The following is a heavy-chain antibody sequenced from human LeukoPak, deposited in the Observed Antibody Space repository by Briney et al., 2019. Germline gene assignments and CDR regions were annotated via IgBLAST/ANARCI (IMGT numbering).Heavy chain of an antibody. CDR1: GFTFSSYA. D-gene: IGHD5-18*01. CDR2: ISSSSSYI. J-gene: IGHJ4*02. Sequence: GGSLRLSCAASGFTFSSYAMSWVRQAPGKGLEWVSSISSSSSYIYYADSVKGRFTISRDNAKNSLYLQMNSLRAEDTAVYYCARDPYSYGYVLCDYWGQGTLVTVSS. V-gene: IGHV3-21*01. CDR3: ARDPYSYGYVLCDY.